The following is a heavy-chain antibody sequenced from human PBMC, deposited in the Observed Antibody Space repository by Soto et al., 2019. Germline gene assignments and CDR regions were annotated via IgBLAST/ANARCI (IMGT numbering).Heavy chain of an antibody. CDR1: GGSFSSYD. CDR3: ARDQIEVAAGIRYYYGMDV. CDR2: IIPIFGTA. Sequence: SVNVSYQASGGSFSSYDFLWVRQAPGQGLEWMGGIIPIFGTANYAQKFQGRVTITADKSTSTAYMELSSLRSEDTAVYYCARDQIEVAAGIRYYYGMDVWGQGTTVTVSS. J-gene: IGHJ6*02. V-gene: IGHV1-69*06. D-gene: IGHD6-13*01.